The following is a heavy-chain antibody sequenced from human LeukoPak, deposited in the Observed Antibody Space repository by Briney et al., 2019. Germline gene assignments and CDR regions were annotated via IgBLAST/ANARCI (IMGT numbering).Heavy chain of an antibody. CDR2: ISSDGSNE. CDR1: GFTFRGYG. V-gene: IGHV3-30*18. J-gene: IGHJ4*02. D-gene: IGHD3-22*01. Sequence: GGSLRLSCAASGFTFRGYGMHWVRLAPGKGLDWVAFISSDGSNEYCADSVKGRFTISRDNSKNTLYLQLNSLRAEDTALYYCAKGSYDSSGYYHVGFDYWGQGTLVTVSS. CDR3: AKGSYDSSGYYHVGFDY.